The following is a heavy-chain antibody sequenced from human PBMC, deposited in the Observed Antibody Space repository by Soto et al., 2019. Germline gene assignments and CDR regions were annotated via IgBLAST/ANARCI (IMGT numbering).Heavy chain of an antibody. J-gene: IGHJ5*02. D-gene: IGHD3-10*01. CDR2: ISGSGGST. CDR3: AKGSLKRFGELRDWFDP. CDR1: GFTFSSYA. V-gene: IGHV3-23*01. Sequence: GGSLRLSCAASGFTFSSYAMSWVRQAPGKGLEWVSAISGSGGSTYYADSVKGRFTISRDNSKNTLYLQMNSLRAEDTAVYYCAKGSLKRFGELRDWFDPWGQGTLVTVSS.